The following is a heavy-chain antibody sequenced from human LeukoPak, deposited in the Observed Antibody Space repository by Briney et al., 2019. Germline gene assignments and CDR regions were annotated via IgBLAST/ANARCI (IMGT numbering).Heavy chain of an antibody. V-gene: IGHV6-1*01. Sequence: SQTLSLTCGISWDSVSSNSAAWNWIRQSPSRGLEWLGRTYYRSKWFINYAPSVKSRIIINPDTPKNQVSLQLNSVTPEDTAVYYCTRSDCSSGRCPGFDNWGQGTLVTVSS. CDR3: TRSDCSSGRCPGFDN. J-gene: IGHJ4*02. D-gene: IGHD6-19*01. CDR2: TYYRSKWFI. CDR1: WDSVSSNSAA.